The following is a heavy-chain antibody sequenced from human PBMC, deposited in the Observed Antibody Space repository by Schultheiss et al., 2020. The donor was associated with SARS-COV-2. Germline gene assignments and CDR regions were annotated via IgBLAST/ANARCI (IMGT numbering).Heavy chain of an antibody. CDR2: ISYDGSNK. CDR3: ARDMAGDWYFDL. J-gene: IGHJ2*01. Sequence: GESLKISCAASGFTFSSYAMHWVRQAPGKGLEWVAVISYDGSNKYYADSVKGRFTISRDNSKNTLYLQMNSLRAEDTAVYYCARDMAGDWYFDLWGRGTLVTVSS. V-gene: IGHV3-30*04. D-gene: IGHD3-10*01. CDR1: GFTFSSYA.